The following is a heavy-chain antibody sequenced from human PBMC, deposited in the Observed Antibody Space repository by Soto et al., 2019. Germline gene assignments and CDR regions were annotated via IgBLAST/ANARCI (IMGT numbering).Heavy chain of an antibody. D-gene: IGHD2-8*01. CDR3: ATVLRGHNDNYGY. CDR1: GFSFNDYY. Sequence: QVQLVESGGGLVKPGASLRLSCAASGFSFNDYYMSWIRQAPGKGLEWISYISGNSGDTNYADSVKGRFTISRDNAKNSLALQMNSLRAEDTAVYYCATVLRGHNDNYGYWGQGTLVTVSS. J-gene: IGHJ4*02. CDR2: ISGNSGDT. V-gene: IGHV3-11*05.